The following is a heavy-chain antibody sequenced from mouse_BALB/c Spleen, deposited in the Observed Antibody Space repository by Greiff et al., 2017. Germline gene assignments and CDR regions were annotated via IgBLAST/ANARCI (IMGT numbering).Heavy chain of an antibody. V-gene: IGHV14-3*02. CDR3: ARTYYGNYVGYFDV. Sequence: EVQLQQSGAELVKPGASVKLSCTASGFNIKDTYMHWVKQRPEQGLEWIGRIDPANGNTKYDPKFQGKATITADTSSNTAYLQLSSLTSEDTAVYYGARTYYGNYVGYFDVWGAGTTVTVSS. J-gene: IGHJ1*01. CDR1: GFNIKDTY. CDR2: IDPANGNT. D-gene: IGHD2-10*01.